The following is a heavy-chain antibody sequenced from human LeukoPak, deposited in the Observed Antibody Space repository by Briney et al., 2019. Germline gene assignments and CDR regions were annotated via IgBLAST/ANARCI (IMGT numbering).Heavy chain of an antibody. Sequence: SVKASCKASGGTFSSYAISWVRQAPGQGLEWMGGIIPIFGTANYAQKFQGRVTITTDESTSTAYMELSSLRSEDTAVYYCARVRSSSWTRRYMDVWGKGTTVTVSS. J-gene: IGHJ6*03. D-gene: IGHD6-13*01. CDR3: ARVRSSSWTRRYMDV. CDR2: IIPIFGTA. CDR1: GGTFSSYA. V-gene: IGHV1-69*05.